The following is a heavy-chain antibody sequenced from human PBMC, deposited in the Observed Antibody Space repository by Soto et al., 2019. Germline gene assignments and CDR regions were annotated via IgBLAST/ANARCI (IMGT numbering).Heavy chain of an antibody. J-gene: IGHJ6*02. CDR3: AKDAPGGMDA. CDR2: ISYDGSNK. Sequence: QVQLVESGGGVVQPGRSLRLSCAASGFTFSSYGMHWVRQAPGKGLEWVAVISYDGSNKYYADSVKGRFTISRDNSKNTLYLQMNSLRAEDTAVYYCAKDAPGGMDAWGQGTTVTVSS. V-gene: IGHV3-30*18. CDR1: GFTFSSYG.